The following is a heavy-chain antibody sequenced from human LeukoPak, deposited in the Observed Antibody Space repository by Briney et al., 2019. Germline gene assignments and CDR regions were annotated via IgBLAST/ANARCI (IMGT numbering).Heavy chain of an antibody. CDR3: ARAVDTAMAPYFDY. CDR2: IYYSGST. J-gene: IGHJ4*02. D-gene: IGHD5-18*01. V-gene: IGHV4-30-4*01. Sequence: SETLSLTCTVSGGSISSGDYYWSWIRQPPGKGLEWIGYIYYSGSTYYNPSLKSRVTISVDTSKNQFSLKLSSVTAADTAVYYCARAVDTAMAPYFDYWGQGTLVTVSS. CDR1: GGSISSGDYY.